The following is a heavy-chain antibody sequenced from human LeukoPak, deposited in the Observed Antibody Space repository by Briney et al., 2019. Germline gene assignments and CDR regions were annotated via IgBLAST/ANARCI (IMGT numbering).Heavy chain of an antibody. Sequence: SGTLPLTCAVYGGTFSGDYWIWIRQPPEKGLEWIGEINHSGINNYNPSFKSRGAISVDTSKNQFSLKLRSVTAADTAIYYCAKAPGWPAGRSGSLLYWGQGTLVTVSS. J-gene: IGHJ4*02. D-gene: IGHD1-26*01. CDR3: AKAPGWPAGRSGSLLY. CDR2: INHSGIN. V-gene: IGHV4-34*01. CDR1: GGTFSGDY.